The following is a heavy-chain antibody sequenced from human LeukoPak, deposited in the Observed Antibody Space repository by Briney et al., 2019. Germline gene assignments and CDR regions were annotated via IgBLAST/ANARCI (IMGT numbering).Heavy chain of an antibody. Sequence: PGRSLRLSCAASGFTFSSYAMHWVRQAPGKGLEWVAVISYDGSNKYYADSVKGRFTISRDNSKNTLYLQMNSLRAEDTAVYYCARVGGPWEVTGEFDYWGQGTLVTVSS. V-gene: IGHV3-30-3*01. J-gene: IGHJ4*02. CDR1: GFTFSSYA. D-gene: IGHD1-20*01. CDR3: ARVGGPWEVTGEFDY. CDR2: ISYDGSNK.